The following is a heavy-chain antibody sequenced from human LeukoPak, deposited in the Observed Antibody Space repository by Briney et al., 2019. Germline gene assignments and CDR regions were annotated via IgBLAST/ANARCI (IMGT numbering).Heavy chain of an antibody. CDR2: IYPGDSDT. Sequence: LGESLKISCKGSGYSFTSYRIGWVRQMPGKGPEWMGIIYPGDSDTRYSPSFQGQVTISADKSISTAYLQWSSLKASDTAMYYCARISAAGFAVAGTDYFDYWGQGTLVTVSS. CDR1: GYSFTSYR. D-gene: IGHD6-19*01. V-gene: IGHV5-51*01. CDR3: ARISAAGFAVAGTDYFDY. J-gene: IGHJ4*02.